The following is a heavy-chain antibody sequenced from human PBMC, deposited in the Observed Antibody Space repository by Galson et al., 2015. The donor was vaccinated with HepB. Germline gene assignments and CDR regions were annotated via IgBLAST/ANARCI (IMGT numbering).Heavy chain of an antibody. V-gene: IGHV4-59*04. CDR2: IYHSGST. CDR1: GGSISSYY. J-gene: IGHJ4*02. Sequence: TLSLTCTVSGGSISSYYWSWIRQPPGKGLEWIGSIYHSGSTYYNPSLKSRVTISVDTSKNQFSLKLSSVTAADTAVYYCATGVIAAAGPFDYWGQGTLVTVSS. D-gene: IGHD6-13*01. CDR3: ATGVIAAAGPFDY.